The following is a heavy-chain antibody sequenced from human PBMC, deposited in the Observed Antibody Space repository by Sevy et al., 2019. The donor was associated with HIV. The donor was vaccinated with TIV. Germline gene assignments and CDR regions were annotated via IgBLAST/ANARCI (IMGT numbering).Heavy chain of an antibody. J-gene: IGHJ6*02. CDR3: AKGSSSSWATYYYYYYGMDV. Sequence: GSLRLSCAVSGVTFSDYAMSWVRQAPGKGLEWVSAISGSGGSTYYADSVKGRFTISRDNSKNTLYLQMNSLRAEDTAVYYCAKGSSSSWATYYYYYYGMDVWGQGTTVTVSS. CDR1: GVTFSDYA. V-gene: IGHV3-23*01. CDR2: ISGSGGST. D-gene: IGHD6-13*01.